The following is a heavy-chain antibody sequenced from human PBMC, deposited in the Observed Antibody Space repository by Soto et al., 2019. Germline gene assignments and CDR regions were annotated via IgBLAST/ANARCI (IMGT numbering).Heavy chain of an antibody. Sequence: ASVKVSCKVSGYTLTELSMHWVRQAPGKGLEWMGGFDPEDGETIYAQKFQGRVTMTEDTSTDTAYMELSSLRSEDTAVYYCATDLAITYCSGGSCYRYWGQGTLVTVSS. CDR1: GYTLTELS. V-gene: IGHV1-24*01. CDR2: FDPEDGET. CDR3: ATDLAITYCSGGSCYRY. J-gene: IGHJ4*02. D-gene: IGHD2-15*01.